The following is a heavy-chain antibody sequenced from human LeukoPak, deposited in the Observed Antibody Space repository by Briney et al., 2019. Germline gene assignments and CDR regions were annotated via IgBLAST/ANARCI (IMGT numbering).Heavy chain of an antibody. CDR3: ARDHLTTIVGATYYYYGMDV. V-gene: IGHV1-46*01. CDR1: GYTFSNYY. Sequence: GASVKVSCKASGYTFSNYYMHWVRQAPGQGLKWMGIINPSGGSTSYAQKFQGRVTMTRDTSTSTVYMELSSLRSEDTAVYYCARDHLTTIVGATYYYYGMDVWGQGTTVTVSS. J-gene: IGHJ6*02. CDR2: INPSGGST. D-gene: IGHD1-26*01.